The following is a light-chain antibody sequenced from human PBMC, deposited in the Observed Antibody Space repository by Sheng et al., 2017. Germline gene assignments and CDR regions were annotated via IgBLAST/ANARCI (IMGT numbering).Light chain of an antibody. Sequence: DIQMTQSPSSLSAFVGDRVTITCQASQDIHNSLNWYQHKPGKAPKLLIYDASNLETGVPSRVSGSGSGTDFTFTISSLQPEDIATYYCQQYNNLPFTFGPGTKVDIK. CDR2: DAS. V-gene: IGKV1-33*01. CDR3: QQYNNLPFT. CDR1: QDIHNS. J-gene: IGKJ3*01.